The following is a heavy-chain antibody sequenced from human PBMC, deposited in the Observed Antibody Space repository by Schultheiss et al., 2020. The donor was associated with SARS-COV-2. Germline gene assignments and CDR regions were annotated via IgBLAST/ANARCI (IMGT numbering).Heavy chain of an antibody. D-gene: IGHD3-22*01. V-gene: IGHV3-30*07. CDR1: GFTFSSYA. CDR2: ISYDGSNK. J-gene: IGHJ4*02. CDR3: ARALDYDSSGYQFDY. Sequence: GGSLRLSCAASGFTFSSYAMHWVRQAPGKGLELVAVISYDGSNKYYADSVKGRFTISRDNAKNSLFLQMNSLRAEDTAVYYCARALDYDSSGYQFDYWGQGTLVTVSS.